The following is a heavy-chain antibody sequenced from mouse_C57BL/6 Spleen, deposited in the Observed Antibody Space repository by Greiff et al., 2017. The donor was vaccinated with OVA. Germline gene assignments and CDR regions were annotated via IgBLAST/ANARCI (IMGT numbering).Heavy chain of an antibody. CDR2: IYPGDGDT. V-gene: IGHV1-82*01. Sequence: VQLQQSGPELVKPGASVKISCKASGYAFSSSWMNWVKQRPGKGLEWIGRIYPGDGDTNYNGKFKGKATLTADKSSSTAYMQLSSLTSEDSAVYFGARETVVATDYAMDYWGQGTSVTVSS. D-gene: IGHD1-1*01. J-gene: IGHJ4*01. CDR1: GYAFSSSW. CDR3: ARETVVATDYAMDY.